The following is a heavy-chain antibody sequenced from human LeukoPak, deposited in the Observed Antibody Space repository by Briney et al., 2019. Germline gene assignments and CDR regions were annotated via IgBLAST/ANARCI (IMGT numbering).Heavy chain of an antibody. CDR3: ARDNNYYDSGGYYHDY. CDR1: GFTFSRYW. CDR2: INSDGSST. Sequence: GRSLRLSCAASGFTFSRYWMHWVRHAPGKGLLWVSRINSDGSSTTYADSVKGRFTISRDNAKNTLYLQMNSLRAEDTAVYYCARDNNYYDSGGYYHDYWGQGTLVTVSS. D-gene: IGHD3-22*01. V-gene: IGHV3-74*01. J-gene: IGHJ4*02.